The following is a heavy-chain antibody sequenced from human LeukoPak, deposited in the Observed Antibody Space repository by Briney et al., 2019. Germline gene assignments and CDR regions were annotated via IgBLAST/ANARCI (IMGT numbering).Heavy chain of an antibody. CDR1: GGSFSGYY. Sequence: SETLSLTCAVYGGSFSGYYWSWIRQPPGKGLEWIGSIYYSGSTYYNPSPKSRVTISVDTSKNQFSLKLSSVTAADTAVYYCARDQTDYGDYVGWFDPWGQGTLVTVSS. J-gene: IGHJ5*02. CDR3: ARDQTDYGDYVGWFDP. CDR2: IYYSGST. V-gene: IGHV4-34*01. D-gene: IGHD4-17*01.